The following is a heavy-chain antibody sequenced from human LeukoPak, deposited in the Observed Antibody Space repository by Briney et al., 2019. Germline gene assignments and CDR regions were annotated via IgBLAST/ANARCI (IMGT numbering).Heavy chain of an antibody. CDR2: INPKRGDT. CDR1: GYTFTGYY. J-gene: IGHJ6*03. D-gene: IGHD3-3*02. CDR3: ASGRTIFYYYMDV. Sequence: ASVKVSCKASGYTFTGYYMHWVRQAPGQGLEWMGWINPKRGDTNYAQKFQGRVTMTRDTSISTVYKEMSRLRSDDTAIYYCASGRTIFYYYMDVWGKGTTVTISS. V-gene: IGHV1-2*02.